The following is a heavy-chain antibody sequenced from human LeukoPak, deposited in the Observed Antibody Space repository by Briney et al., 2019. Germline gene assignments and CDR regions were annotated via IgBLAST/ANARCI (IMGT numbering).Heavy chain of an antibody. J-gene: IGHJ4*02. Sequence: PGGSLRLSCAASGFTFSSYSMNWVRQAPGKGLEWVSSISSSSSYMYYADSVKGRFTISRDNAKNSLYLQMNSLRAEDTAVYYCARLMAGSFAFDYWGQGTLVTVSS. D-gene: IGHD6-19*01. CDR1: GFTFSSYS. CDR3: ARLMAGSFAFDY. CDR2: ISSSSSYM. V-gene: IGHV3-21*01.